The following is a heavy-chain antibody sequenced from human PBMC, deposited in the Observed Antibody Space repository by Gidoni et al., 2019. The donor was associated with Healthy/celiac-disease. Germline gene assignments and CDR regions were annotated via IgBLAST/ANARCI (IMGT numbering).Heavy chain of an antibody. CDR3: ARAGGPYSSSWSTPSPMGY. J-gene: IGHJ4*02. CDR1: GGTFSSYA. Sequence: QVQLVQSGAEVKKPGSSVKVSCKASGGTFSSYAISWVRQAPGQGLEWMGGIIPIFGTANYAQKFQGRVTITADKSTSTAYMELSSLRSEDTAVYYCARAGGPYSSSWSTPSPMGYWGQGTLVTVSS. D-gene: IGHD6-13*01. V-gene: IGHV1-69*06. CDR2: IIPIFGTA.